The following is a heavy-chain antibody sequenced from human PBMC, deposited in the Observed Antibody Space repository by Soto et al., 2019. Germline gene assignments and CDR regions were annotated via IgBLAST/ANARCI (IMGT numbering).Heavy chain of an antibody. Sequence: GGSLRLSCAASGFTFSSHAMSWVRQAPGEGPEWVSAITGSGDRTFYADSVKGRFTISRDNSKNTLYLQMNSLRAEDTAVYYCARVLELMVYAPYYYSYNMDVWGKGTTVTVS. D-gene: IGHD2-8*01. CDR1: GFTFSSHA. V-gene: IGHV3-23*01. CDR3: ARVLELMVYAPYYYSYNMDV. J-gene: IGHJ6*03. CDR2: ITGSGDRT.